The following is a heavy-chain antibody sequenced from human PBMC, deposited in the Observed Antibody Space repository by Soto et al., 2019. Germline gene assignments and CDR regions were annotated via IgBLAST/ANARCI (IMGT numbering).Heavy chain of an antibody. Sequence: ASVKVSCKASGYTFTSYDINWVRQATGQGLEWMGWMNPNSGNTGYAQKFQGRVTMTRNTSISTAYMELSSLRSEDTAAYYCARPYYDYIWGSYRYYYYYMDVWGKGTTVTVSS. D-gene: IGHD3-16*02. V-gene: IGHV1-8*01. CDR2: MNPNSGNT. CDR3: ARPYYDYIWGSYRYYYYYMDV. CDR1: GYTFTSYD. J-gene: IGHJ6*03.